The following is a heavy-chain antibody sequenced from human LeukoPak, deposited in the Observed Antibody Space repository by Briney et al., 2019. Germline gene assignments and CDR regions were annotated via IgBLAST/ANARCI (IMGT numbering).Heavy chain of an antibody. CDR3: ASPTPIYS. Sequence: GGSLRLSCAASGFTFTTYAMRWVRQAPGKGLEWVSAISGSGGSTFYADSVKGRFTISRDNSKNTLYLQMNSLRLEDTALYFCASPTPIYSRGQGTLVTVSS. J-gene: IGHJ5*01. V-gene: IGHV3-23*01. CDR1: GFTFTTYA. CDR2: ISGSGGST. D-gene: IGHD3-3*02.